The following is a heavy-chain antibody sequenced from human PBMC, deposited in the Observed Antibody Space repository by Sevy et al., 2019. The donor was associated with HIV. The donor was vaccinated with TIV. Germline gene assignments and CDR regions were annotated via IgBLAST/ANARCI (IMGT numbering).Heavy chain of an antibody. CDR1: GFTFSSYW. Sequence: GGSLRLSCAASGFTFSSYWMHWVRQAPGKGLVWVSRINSDGSSTSYADSVKGRFTISRDNAKNTLYLQMNSLRAEDTAAYYCARWLVQDYFDYWGQGTLVTVSS. J-gene: IGHJ4*02. CDR3: ARWLVQDYFDY. V-gene: IGHV3-74*01. D-gene: IGHD6-19*01. CDR2: INSDGSST.